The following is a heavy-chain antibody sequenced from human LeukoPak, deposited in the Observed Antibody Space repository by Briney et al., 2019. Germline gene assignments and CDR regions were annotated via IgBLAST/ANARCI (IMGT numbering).Heavy chain of an antibody. V-gene: IGHV4-59*08. CDR2: IYYSGGT. J-gene: IGHJ4*02. D-gene: IGHD5-18*01. Sequence: SETLSLTCTVSGGSISSYYWSWIRQPPGKGLEWIGYIYYSGGTNYNPSLKSRVTISVDTSKNQFSLKLSSVTAADTEVYYCERHFCTARRGFDYWGQGTLVTVSS. CDR3: ERHFCTARRGFDY. CDR1: GGSISSYY.